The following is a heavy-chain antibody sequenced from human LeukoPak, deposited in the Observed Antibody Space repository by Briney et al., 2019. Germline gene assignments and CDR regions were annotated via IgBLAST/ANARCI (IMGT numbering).Heavy chain of an antibody. J-gene: IGHJ6*02. D-gene: IGHD3-16*02. V-gene: IGHV1-18*01. CDR1: GGTFTSYD. Sequence: ASVTVSCKASGGTFTSYDISWVRQAPGQGLEWMGWISAYNGNTNYAQKFQGRVTMTTDTSTSTAYMELRSLRSDDTAVYYCARVYCYKENTAYDMDVWGQGTTVTVSS. CDR2: ISAYNGNT. CDR3: ARVYCYKENTAYDMDV.